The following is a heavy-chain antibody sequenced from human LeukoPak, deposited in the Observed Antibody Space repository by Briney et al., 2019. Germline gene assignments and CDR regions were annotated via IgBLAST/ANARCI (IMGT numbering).Heavy chain of an antibody. CDR2: IYYSGST. D-gene: IGHD4-23*01. V-gene: IGHV4-61*01. J-gene: IGHJ6*02. Sequence: NTSETLSLTCTVSGGSVSSGSYYWSWIRQPPGKGLEWIGYIYYSGSTNYNPSLKSRVTISVDTSKNQFSLKLSSATAADTAVYYCARDDYGGNSPNSYYYYYGMDVWGLGTTVTVSS. CDR1: GGSVSSGSYY. CDR3: ARDDYGGNSPNSYYYYYGMDV.